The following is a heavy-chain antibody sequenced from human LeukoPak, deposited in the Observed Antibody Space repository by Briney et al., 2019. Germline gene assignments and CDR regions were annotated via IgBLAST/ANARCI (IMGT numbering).Heavy chain of an antibody. J-gene: IGHJ6*03. Sequence: GASVKVSCKASGYTFSDYYIHWVRQAPGQGLEWMGWINPNSGGTNYAQKFQGRVFMTRDMSVSIAYVEMSRLKSDDTAVYYCARSPGARRTAPNHQFPYFYMDVWAKGTTVTVSS. D-gene: IGHD1-14*01. CDR3: ARSPGARRTAPNHQFPYFYMDV. CDR1: GYTFSDYY. V-gene: IGHV1-2*02. CDR2: INPNSGGT.